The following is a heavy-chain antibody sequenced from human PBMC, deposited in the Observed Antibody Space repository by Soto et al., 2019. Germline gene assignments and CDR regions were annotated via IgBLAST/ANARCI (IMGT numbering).Heavy chain of an antibody. Sequence: GESLKISCKGSGYSFTSYWIGWVRQMPGKGLEWMGIIYPGDSDTRYSPSFQGQVTISADKSISTAYLQWSSLKASDTAMYYCARQGGRQYDFWSGYSNWFDPWGQGTLVTVSS. V-gene: IGHV5-51*01. J-gene: IGHJ5*02. D-gene: IGHD3-3*01. CDR3: ARQGGRQYDFWSGYSNWFDP. CDR2: IYPGDSDT. CDR1: GYSFTSYW.